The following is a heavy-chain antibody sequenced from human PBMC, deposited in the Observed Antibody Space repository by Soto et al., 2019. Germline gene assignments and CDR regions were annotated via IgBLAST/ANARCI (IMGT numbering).Heavy chain of an antibody. CDR3: ARDLRVAVAGIWNLSYYYYGMDV. CDR2: ISYDGSKK. Sequence: QVQLVESGGGVVQPGRSLRLSCAASGFTFSSYAMHWVRQAPGKGLAWVVVISYDGSKKYYADSVKGRFTISRDNSQNTLYLHMNSLRAEDTAVYYCARDLRVAVAGIWNLSYYYYGMDVCGQGTTVTVSS. CDR1: GFTFSSYA. D-gene: IGHD6-19*01. V-gene: IGHV3-30-3*01. J-gene: IGHJ6*02.